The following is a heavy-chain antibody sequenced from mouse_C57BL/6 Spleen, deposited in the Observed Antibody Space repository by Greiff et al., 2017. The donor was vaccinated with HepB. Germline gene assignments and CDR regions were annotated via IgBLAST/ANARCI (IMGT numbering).Heavy chain of an antibody. CDR1: GYTFTSYW. V-gene: IGHV1-52*01. CDR3: AREGAGYPPFAY. Sequence: VKLQQPGAELVRPGSSVKLSCKASGYTFTSYWMHWVKQRPIQGLEWIGNIDPSDSETHYNQKFKDKATLTVDKSSSTAYMQLSSLTSEDSAVYYCAREGAGYPPFAYWGQGTLVTVSA. CDR2: IDPSDSET. J-gene: IGHJ3*01. D-gene: IGHD3-3*01.